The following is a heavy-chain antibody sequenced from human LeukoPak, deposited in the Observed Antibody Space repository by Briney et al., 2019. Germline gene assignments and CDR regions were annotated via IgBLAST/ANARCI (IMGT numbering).Heavy chain of an antibody. CDR2: IKSKTDGCTT. CDR1: GFTFSSYA. D-gene: IGHD3-9*01. Sequence: GGSLRLSCAASGFTFSSYAMSWVRQAPGKGLEWVGRIKSKTDGCTTDYAAPVKGRFTISRDDSKNTLYLQMNSLKTEDTAVYYCTTMTYYDILTGYPIDYWGQGTLVTVSS. V-gene: IGHV3-15*01. CDR3: TTMTYYDILTGYPIDY. J-gene: IGHJ4*02.